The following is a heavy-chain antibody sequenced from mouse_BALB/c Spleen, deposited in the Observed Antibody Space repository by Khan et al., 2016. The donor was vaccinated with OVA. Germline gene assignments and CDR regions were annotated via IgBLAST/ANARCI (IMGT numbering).Heavy chain of an antibody. V-gene: IGHV1S137*01. CDR2: ISTHYGDG. Sequence: QVQLQQSGAVLVRPGLSVKISCKGSGYTFTDYAIHWVKQSHAESLEWIGVISTHYGDGSYNQKFKGKATVTVDTSSSTAYMELARLTSKDSAIYYCARNYFGTRNALDYWGQGTSVTVSS. CDR1: GYTFTDYA. J-gene: IGHJ4*01. D-gene: IGHD1-1*01. CDR3: ARNYFGTRNALDY.